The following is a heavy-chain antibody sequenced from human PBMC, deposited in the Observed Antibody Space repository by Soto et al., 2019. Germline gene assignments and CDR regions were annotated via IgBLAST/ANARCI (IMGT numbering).Heavy chain of an antibody. J-gene: IGHJ4*02. CDR3: ARVGIIAY. V-gene: IGHV3-33*01. Sequence: WGSLRLSCAASGSTFSSYGMHWVRQAPGKGLEWVAVIWYYVSNKYYADSVKGRFTISRDNSKNTLYLQMNSLRAEDTAVYYCARVGIIAYWGKGNKVTVSS. CDR1: GSTFSSYG. D-gene: IGHD3-22*01. CDR2: IWYYVSNK.